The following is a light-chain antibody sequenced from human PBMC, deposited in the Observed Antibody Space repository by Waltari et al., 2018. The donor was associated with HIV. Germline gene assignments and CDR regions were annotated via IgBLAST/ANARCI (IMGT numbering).Light chain of an antibody. CDR1: SRDVGGYNY. Sequence: QSALTQPPSASGSPGQSVTISCTGTSRDVGGYNYVSWYQQHPGKAPKLLIAEVSKRPSGVPDRFSGSKSGNTGSLTVSGLQAEDEADYYCSSYAGSINVLFGGGTKLAVL. CDR2: EVS. CDR3: SSYAGSINVL. J-gene: IGLJ2*01. V-gene: IGLV2-8*01.